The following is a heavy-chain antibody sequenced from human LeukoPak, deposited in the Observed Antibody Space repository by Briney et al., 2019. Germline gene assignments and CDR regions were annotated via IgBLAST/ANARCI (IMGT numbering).Heavy chain of an antibody. J-gene: IGHJ3*01. Sequence: GGSLRLSCAASGFTFSSYGMHWVRQAPGKGLEWVAVIWYGGSNKYYADSVKGRFTISRDNSKNTLYLQMNSLRAEDTAVYYCASAGYYDSSGYYYLRGRAFELWGQGTMVTVSS. CDR1: GFTFSSYG. CDR3: ASAGYYDSSGYYYLRGRAFEL. V-gene: IGHV3-33*01. CDR2: IWYGGSNK. D-gene: IGHD3-22*01.